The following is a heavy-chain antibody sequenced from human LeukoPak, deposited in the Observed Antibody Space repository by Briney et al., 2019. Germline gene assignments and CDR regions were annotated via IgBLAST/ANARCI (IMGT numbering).Heavy chain of an antibody. CDR1: GFIFSTYT. D-gene: IGHD6-13*01. CDR2: ISSSSSTI. V-gene: IGHV3-48*02. J-gene: IGHJ4*02. CDR3: ARDDPRAAAGTFAY. Sequence: GGSLRLSCAASGFIFSTYTMNWVRQAPGKGLEWVSYISSSSSTIYYADSVKGRFTISRDSARNSLYLQMNSLRDEDTAVYYCARDDPRAAAGTFAYWGQGTLVTVSS.